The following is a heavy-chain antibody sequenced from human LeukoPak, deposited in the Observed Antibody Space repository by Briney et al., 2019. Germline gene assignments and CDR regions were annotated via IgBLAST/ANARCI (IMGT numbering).Heavy chain of an antibody. D-gene: IGHD4-17*01. CDR2: IHHSGST. J-gene: IGHJ6*02. Sequence: SETLSLTCAVSGGSISSGGYSWSWIRQPPGKGLEWIGYIHHSGSTYYNPSLKSRVTISVDRSKNQFSLKLSSVTAADTAVYYCASWNGDYYYYYGMDVWGQGTTVTVSS. CDR1: GGSISSGGYS. V-gene: IGHV4-30-2*01. CDR3: ASWNGDYYYYYGMDV.